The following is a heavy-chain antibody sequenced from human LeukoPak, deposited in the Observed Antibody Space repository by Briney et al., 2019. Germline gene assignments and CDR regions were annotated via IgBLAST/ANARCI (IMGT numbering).Heavy chain of an antibody. V-gene: IGHV3-23*01. J-gene: IGHJ3*01. CDR2: ISATGAMT. D-gene: IGHD3-10*01. CDR1: GFIFNSYA. CDR3: AKDRYTGSGSFSPHSFDV. Sequence: GGSLRLSCAASGFIFNSYAMTWVRQAPGKGLEWVSHISATGAMTYYADSVKGRVTISRDNSKNTLYLQMNSLRAEDMAVYYCAKDRYTGSGSFSPHSFDVWGQGTMVTVSS.